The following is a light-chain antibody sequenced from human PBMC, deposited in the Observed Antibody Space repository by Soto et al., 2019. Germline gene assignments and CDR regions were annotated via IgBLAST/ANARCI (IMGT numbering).Light chain of an antibody. V-gene: IGKV3-20*01. J-gene: IGKJ4*01. CDR3: QQYGSSPKLT. CDR1: QSVSSNY. Sequence: EIVLTQSPGTLSLSPGERATLSCRASQSVSSNYLAWYQQKPGQAPRLLIYGASSRATGIPDRFSGSGSGTDFTITISRLEPEDFAVYYCQQYGSSPKLTFGGGTKVEIK. CDR2: GAS.